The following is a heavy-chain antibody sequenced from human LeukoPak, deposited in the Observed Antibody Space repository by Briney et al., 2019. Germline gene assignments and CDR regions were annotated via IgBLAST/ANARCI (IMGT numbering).Heavy chain of an antibody. CDR2: INPNSGGT. CDR1: GYTFTSYG. J-gene: IGHJ4*02. V-gene: IGHV1-2*02. D-gene: IGHD1-26*01. Sequence: ASVKVSCKASGYTFTSYGISWVRQAPGQGLEWMGWINPNSGGTNYAQKFQGRVTMTRDTSISTAYMELSRLRSDDTAVYYCAREIVGATPAGYWGQGTLVTVSS. CDR3: AREIVGATPAGY.